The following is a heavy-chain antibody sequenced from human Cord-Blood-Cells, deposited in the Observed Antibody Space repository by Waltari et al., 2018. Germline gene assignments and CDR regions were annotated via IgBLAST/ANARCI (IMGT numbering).Heavy chain of an antibody. J-gene: IGHJ6*02. Sequence: QVQLQQSGPGLVKPSQTLSLTCAISGDSVSSNSAAWHWIRQSPSRGLEWLGRTYYRSKGYNDYAVSVKSRITSNPDTSKNQFSLQLNSVTPDDTAVYYCARVAAAGYYYYYGMDVWGQGTTVTVSS. CDR1: GDSVSSNSAA. D-gene: IGHD6-13*01. CDR2: TYYRSKGYN. V-gene: IGHV6-1*01. CDR3: ARVAAAGYYYYYGMDV.